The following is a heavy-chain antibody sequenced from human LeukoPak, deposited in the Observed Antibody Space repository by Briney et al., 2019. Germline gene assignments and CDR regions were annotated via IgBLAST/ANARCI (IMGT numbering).Heavy chain of an antibody. CDR1: GYTFTNYG. CDR3: ARVWVVTAVMDV. D-gene: IGHD2-21*02. V-gene: IGHV1-18*01. CDR2: ISTYNGNA. J-gene: IGHJ6*03. Sequence: ASVTVSCKASGYTFTNYGVNWVRRAPGQGLEWMGWISTYNGNANYAQSLQGRITMTTNTSTSTAYMELSRLRSDDTAVYYCARVWVVTAVMDVWGKGTTVTVSS.